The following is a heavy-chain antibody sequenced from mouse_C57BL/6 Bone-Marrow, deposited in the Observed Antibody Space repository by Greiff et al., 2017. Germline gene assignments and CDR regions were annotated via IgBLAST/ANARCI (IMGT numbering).Heavy chain of an antibody. Sequence: VQLQQSGAELVKPGASVKMSCKASGYTFTDYYMTWVKQSPGQGLEWIGDIYPDSGSTNYNQKFKSKATLTVDTSSSTAYMQLRSLTSEDSAVYYCARGGHYVRYYALDYGGQGTSLTVSS. J-gene: IGHJ4*01. CDR2: IYPDSGST. CDR1: GYTFTDYY. CDR3: ARGGHYVRYYALDY. V-gene: IGHV1-55*01. D-gene: IGHD2-1*01.